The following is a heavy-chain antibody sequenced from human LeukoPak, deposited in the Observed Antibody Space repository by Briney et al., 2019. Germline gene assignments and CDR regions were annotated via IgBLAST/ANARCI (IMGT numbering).Heavy chain of an antibody. CDR3: ARLTVTTRGAYYYYMDV. Sequence: SETLSLTCTVSGGSFSSSSYYWGWLRQPPGMGLEWYGSIYYSGSTYYNPSLKSRVTISVDTSKNQFSLKLSSVTAADTAVYYCARLTVTTRGAYYYYMDVWGKGTTVTISS. CDR2: IYYSGST. J-gene: IGHJ6*03. D-gene: IGHD4-17*01. CDR1: GGSFSSSSYY. V-gene: IGHV4-39*01.